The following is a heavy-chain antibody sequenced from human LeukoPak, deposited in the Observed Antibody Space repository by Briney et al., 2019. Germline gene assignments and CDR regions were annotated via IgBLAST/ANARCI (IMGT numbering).Heavy chain of an antibody. CDR3: AKPFREDGSSSYSEFDI. D-gene: IGHD6-13*01. V-gene: IGHV3-23*01. Sequence: GGSLRLSCAASGFTFSSYAMSWVRQAPGKGLEWVSVISDSGGSTDYANSVKGRFTISRDNSKSMLYLQMNSLRADDTALCYCAKPFREDGSSSYSEFDIWGQGAMVTVSS. J-gene: IGHJ3*02. CDR2: ISDSGGST. CDR1: GFTFSSYA.